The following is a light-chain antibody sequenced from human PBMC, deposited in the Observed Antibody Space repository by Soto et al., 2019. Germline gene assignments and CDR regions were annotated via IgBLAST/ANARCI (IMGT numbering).Light chain of an antibody. CDR2: GAS. CDR1: QSVYNN. Sequence: EIVMTQSPATLSLSPGERATLSCRASQSVYNNLAWYQQKPGQAPRLLIYGASTRATGIPARFSGSGSGTEFTLTISSLQSEDFAVHFCQQYNNGPPVTFGPGTKVDIK. J-gene: IGKJ3*01. CDR3: QQYNNGPPVT. V-gene: IGKV3-15*01.